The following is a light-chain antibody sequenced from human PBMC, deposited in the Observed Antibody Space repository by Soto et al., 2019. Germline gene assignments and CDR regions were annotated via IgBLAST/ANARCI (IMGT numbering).Light chain of an antibody. CDR1: QNINSW. CDR2: RAS. V-gene: IGKV1-5*03. J-gene: IGKJ5*01. Sequence: DIQMTQSPSTLSASVGDRVTITCRASQNINSWLAWYQQKSEKAPKLLIYRASNLENGVPSRFSGSGSGTEFTLTISSLQPDDFATYYCQQYTTFSYTFGQGTRREIK. CDR3: QQYTTFSYT.